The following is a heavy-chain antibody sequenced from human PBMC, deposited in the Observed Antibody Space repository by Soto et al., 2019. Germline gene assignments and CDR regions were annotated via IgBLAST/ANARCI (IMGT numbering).Heavy chain of an antibody. D-gene: IGHD6-19*01. CDR2: IIPIFGTA. J-gene: IGHJ6*02. V-gene: IGHV1-69*06. CDR3: ARDVRSSGWYFGNHYYYGMDV. Sequence: QVQLVQSGAEVKKPGSSVKVSCTASGGTFSSYAISWVRQAPGQGLEWMGGIIPIFGTANYAQKFQGRVTITADKSTSTAYMELSSLRSEDTAVYYCARDVRSSGWYFGNHYYYGMDVWGQGTTVTVSS. CDR1: GGTFSSYA.